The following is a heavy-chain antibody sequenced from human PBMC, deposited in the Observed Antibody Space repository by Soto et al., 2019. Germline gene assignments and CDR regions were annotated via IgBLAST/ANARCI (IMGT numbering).Heavy chain of an antibody. D-gene: IGHD3-3*01. V-gene: IGHV1-3*01. CDR1: GYTFTSYA. CDR3: ARGWDFWSGYYDY. Sequence: EASVNVSCKASGYTFTSYAMHWVRQAPGQRLEWMGWINAGNGNTKYSQKFQGRVTITRDTSASTAYMELSSLRSEDTAVYYCARGWDFWSGYYDYWGQGTLVTVSS. CDR2: INAGNGNT. J-gene: IGHJ4*02.